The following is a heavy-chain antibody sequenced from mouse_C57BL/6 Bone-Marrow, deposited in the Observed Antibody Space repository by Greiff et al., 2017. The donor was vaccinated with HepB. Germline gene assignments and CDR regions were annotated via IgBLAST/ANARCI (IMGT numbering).Heavy chain of an antibody. J-gene: IGHJ3*01. CDR2: IWRGGST. CDR1: GFSLTSYG. Sequence: QVQLKESGPGLVQPSQSLSITCTVSGFSLTSYGVHWVRQSPGKGLEWLGVIWRGGSTNYNAAFMSRLSITKDNSKSQVFFKMNSLQADDTAIYYCAISPYYYGSSPFAYWGQGTLVTVSA. D-gene: IGHD1-1*01. V-gene: IGHV2-5*01. CDR3: AISPYYYGSSPFAY.